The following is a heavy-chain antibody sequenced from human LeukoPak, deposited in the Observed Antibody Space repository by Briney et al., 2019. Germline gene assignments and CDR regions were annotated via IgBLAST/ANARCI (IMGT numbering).Heavy chain of an antibody. Sequence: GGSLRLSCAASGFTFSRYWMHWVRQVPGKGLVGVSRINRYGSITSNADSVRGRFTVSRDNAKNTLYLQMNSLRAEARAVSYCARDLSLVAAAGTHGMDVWGQGTKVTVSS. CDR1: GFTFSRYW. V-gene: IGHV3-74*01. CDR2: INRYGSIT. CDR3: ARDLSLVAAAGTHGMDV. J-gene: IGHJ6*02. D-gene: IGHD6-13*01.